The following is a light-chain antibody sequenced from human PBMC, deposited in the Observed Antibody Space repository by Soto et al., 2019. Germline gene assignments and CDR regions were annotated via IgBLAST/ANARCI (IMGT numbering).Light chain of an antibody. V-gene: IGLV2-14*02. Sequence: QSALTQPASVSGSPGQSITISCTGTSSDVGSYNPVSWYQQHPGKAPKLMIYEVSKRPSVVSSCFSGSKSGNTASLTVSGLQAEDEADYYCSSYAASNNFYFVFGGGTQLTVL. J-gene: IGLJ3*02. CDR2: EVS. CDR3: SSYAASNNFYFV. CDR1: SSDVGSYNP.